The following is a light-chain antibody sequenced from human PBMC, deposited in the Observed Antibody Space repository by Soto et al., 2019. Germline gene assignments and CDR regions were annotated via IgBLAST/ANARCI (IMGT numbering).Light chain of an antibody. CDR1: VGSYNL. Sequence: QSVLTQPASVSGSPGQSITISCTDVGSYNLVSWYEHHPGKAPKLIIYEGNKRPSGVSNRFSGSQSGNTASLTISGLQAEDEADYYCCSYVGSTWVFGGGTKLTVL. CDR3: CSYVGSTWV. CDR2: EGN. J-gene: IGLJ3*02. V-gene: IGLV2-23*01.